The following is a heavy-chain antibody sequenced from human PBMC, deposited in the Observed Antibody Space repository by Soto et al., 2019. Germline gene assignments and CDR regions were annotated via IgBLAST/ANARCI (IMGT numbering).Heavy chain of an antibody. Sequence: PGGSLRLSCAASGFTFSSYGMHWVRQAPGKGLEWVAVISYDGSNKYYADSVKGRFTISRDNSKNTLYLQMNSLRAEDTAVYYCAKDPPNYHYYYGMDGWGQGTTVTVSS. CDR3: AKDPPNYHYYYGMDG. J-gene: IGHJ6*02. CDR1: GFTFSSYG. CDR2: ISYDGSNK. V-gene: IGHV3-30*18.